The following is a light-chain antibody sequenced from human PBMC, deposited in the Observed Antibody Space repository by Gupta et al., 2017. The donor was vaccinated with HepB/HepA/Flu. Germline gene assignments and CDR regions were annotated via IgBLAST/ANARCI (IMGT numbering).Light chain of an antibody. CDR3: QQDDSYPRA. J-gene: IGKJ3*01. CDR1: QGISSY. V-gene: IGKV1-8*01. CDR2: AAS. Sequence: IRMTQSPSSFSASTGDRVTITCRASQGISSYLAWYQQKPGKAPKLLIYAASTLQSGVPSRFSGSGSGTDFTLTISCLQSEDFATYYCQQDDSYPRAFGHGTKVDIK.